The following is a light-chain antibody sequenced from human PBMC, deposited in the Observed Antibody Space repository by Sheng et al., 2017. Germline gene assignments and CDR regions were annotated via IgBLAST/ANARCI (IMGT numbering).Light chain of an antibody. CDR2: DND. J-gene: IGLJ3*02. Sequence: QSVLTQPPSVSAAPGQKVIISCSGSTSNIGSNYISWHQQLPGTAPKLLIYDNDKRPSGIPDRFSGSKSGTSATLGITGLQTGDEADYYCGLWDDSLSAEVFGGGTKLTVL. V-gene: IGLV1-51*01. CDR3: GLWDDSLSAEV. CDR1: TSNIGSNY.